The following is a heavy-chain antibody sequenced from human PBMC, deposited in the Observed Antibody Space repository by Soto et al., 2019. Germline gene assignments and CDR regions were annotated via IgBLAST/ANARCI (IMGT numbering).Heavy chain of an antibody. CDR1: GFTFSSYA. CDR3: ARDFRFRSGDLGLTGLADAFDI. CDR2: ISSNGGST. V-gene: IGHV3-64*01. J-gene: IGHJ3*02. Sequence: GGSLRLSCAASGFTFSSYAMRWVRQAPGKGLEYVSAISSNGGSTYYANSVKGRFTISRDNSKNTLYLQMGSLRAEDMAVYYCARDFRFRSGDLGLTGLADAFDIWGQGTMVTVSS. D-gene: IGHD3-10*01.